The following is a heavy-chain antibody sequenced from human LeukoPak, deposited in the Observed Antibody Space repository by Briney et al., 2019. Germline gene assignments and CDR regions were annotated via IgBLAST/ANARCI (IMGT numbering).Heavy chain of an antibody. D-gene: IGHD3-22*01. CDR1: GYTFTGYY. CDR2: FDPEDGET. V-gene: IGHV1-24*01. CDR3: ATGKHHYYDSSGYYYFDY. Sequence: ASVKVSCKASGYTFTGYYMHWVRQAPGKGLEWMGGFDPEDGETIYAQKFQGRVTMTEDTSTDTAYMELSSLRSEDTAVYYCATGKHHYYDSSGYYYFDYWGQGTLVTVSS. J-gene: IGHJ4*02.